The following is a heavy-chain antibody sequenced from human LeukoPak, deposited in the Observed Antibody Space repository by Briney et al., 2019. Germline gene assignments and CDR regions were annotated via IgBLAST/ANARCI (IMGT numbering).Heavy chain of an antibody. CDR2: IYTSGST. J-gene: IGHJ4*02. V-gene: IGHV4-4*09. CDR3: ARHVTLDGYNSGYFDY. Sequence: PSETLSLTCTVSGGSMSSYYWSWIRQPPGKGLEWIGYIYTSGSTNYNPSLKSRVTISVDTSKNQFSLKLSSVTAADTAVYYCARHVTLDGYNSGYFDYWGQGTLVTVSS. CDR1: GGSMSSYY. D-gene: IGHD5-24*01.